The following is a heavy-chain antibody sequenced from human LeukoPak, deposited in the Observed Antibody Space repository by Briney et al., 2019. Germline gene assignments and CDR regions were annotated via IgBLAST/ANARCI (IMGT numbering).Heavy chain of an antibody. V-gene: IGHV1-69*13. CDR2: IIPIFGTA. D-gene: IGHD5-12*01. CDR1: GGTFSSYA. CDR3: AVRNVDIVATDYYYYGMDV. Sequence: ASVKVSCKASGGTFSSYAISWARQAPGQGLEWMGGIIPIFGTANYAQKFQGRVTITADESTSTAYMELSSLRSEDTAVYYCAVRNVDIVATDYYYYGMDVWGQGTTVTVSS. J-gene: IGHJ6*02.